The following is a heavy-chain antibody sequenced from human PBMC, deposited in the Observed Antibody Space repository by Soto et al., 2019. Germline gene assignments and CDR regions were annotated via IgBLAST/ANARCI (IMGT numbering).Heavy chain of an antibody. D-gene: IGHD3-10*01. J-gene: IGHJ3*02. CDR3: ARGMYGSGSYYIGDAFDM. V-gene: IGHV3-53*01. CDR2: IYRGGDT. CDR1: GFTVSYNY. Sequence: PGGSLRLSCAVSGFTVSYNYMSRVRQAPGKGLEWVSVIYRGGDTFYADSVKGRFTISRDNSKNTLYLQMNSLRAEDTAVYYCARGMYGSGSYYIGDAFDMWGQGTMVTVSS.